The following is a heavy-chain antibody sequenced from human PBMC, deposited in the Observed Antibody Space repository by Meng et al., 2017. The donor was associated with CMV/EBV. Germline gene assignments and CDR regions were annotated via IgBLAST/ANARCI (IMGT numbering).Heavy chain of an antibody. Sequence: QVPLVAPGPEGRKPGASVSVSCLVSGFTFTGYYMHWVLQPPGRRREGMVGGNPQSGCTTYAQTFTGRVTMTRDWSINKAYMKLSKVRADDTAVYYCAREGIRRGPFGYWGQGTLVTVSS. D-gene: IGHD2-21*01. CDR3: AREGIRRGPFGY. CDR2: GNPQSGCT. J-gene: IGHJ4*02. CDR1: GFTFTGYY. V-gene: IGHV1-2*02.